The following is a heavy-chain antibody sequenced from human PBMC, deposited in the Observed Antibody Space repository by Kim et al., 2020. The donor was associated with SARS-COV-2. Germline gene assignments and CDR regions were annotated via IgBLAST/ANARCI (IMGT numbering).Heavy chain of an antibody. V-gene: IGHV3-53*01. D-gene: IGHD2-21*01. CDR3: AGGGNRGGIYAPWYFDY. CDR1: GFTISRTY. CDR2: IYVGGYR. Sequence: GGSLRLSCAASGFTISRTYMTWIRQAPGKGLEWVSIIYVGGYRNYADSVKGRFTISSDDSRNTLYLQLNSLRAEDTALYYCAGGGNRGGIYAPWYFDYWGQGALVTVSS. J-gene: IGHJ4*02.